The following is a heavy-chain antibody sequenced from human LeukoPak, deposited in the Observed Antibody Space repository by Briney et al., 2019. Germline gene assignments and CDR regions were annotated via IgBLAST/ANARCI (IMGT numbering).Heavy chain of an antibody. D-gene: IGHD4-17*01. CDR3: ARDRLHYGEYEKTFDY. CDR1: GFTFSSYS. J-gene: IGHJ4*02. V-gene: IGHV3-48*01. CDR2: ISYSSSTI. Sequence: PGGSLRPSCAASGFTFSSYSMNWARQAPGKGLEWVSYISYSSSTIYYADSVKGRLTISRDNGKNSLYLQMNSLRAEDTAVYYCARDRLHYGEYEKTFDYWGQGTLVTVSS.